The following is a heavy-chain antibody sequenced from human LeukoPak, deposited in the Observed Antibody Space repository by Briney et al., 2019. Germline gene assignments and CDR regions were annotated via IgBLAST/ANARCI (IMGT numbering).Heavy chain of an antibody. CDR1: GYTFTDYY. V-gene: IGHV1-2*02. CDR2: INPNSHAT. CDR3: ARDRPPMTIVVVVAATPFNWFDP. J-gene: IGHJ5*02. D-gene: IGHD2-15*01. Sequence: ASVKVSCKASGYTFTDYYMHWVRQAPGQGLEWMGWINPNSHATNYAQKFQGRVTMTRDTSISTAYMELSRLRSDDTAVYYCARDRPPMTIVVVVAATPFNWFDPWGQGTLVTVSS.